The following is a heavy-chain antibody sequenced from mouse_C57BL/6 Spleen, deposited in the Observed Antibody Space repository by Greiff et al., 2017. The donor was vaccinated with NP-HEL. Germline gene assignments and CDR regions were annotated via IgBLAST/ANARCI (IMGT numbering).Heavy chain of an antibody. CDR1: GFTFSSYT. Sequence: EVHLVESGGGLVKPGGSLKLSCAASGFTFSSYTMSWVRQTPEKRLEWVATISGGGGNTYYPDSVKGRFTISRDNAKNTLYLQMSSLRSEDTALYYCARQEGGYYWFAYWGQGTLVTVSA. D-gene: IGHD2-3*01. CDR3: ARQEGGYYWFAY. V-gene: IGHV5-9*01. J-gene: IGHJ3*01. CDR2: ISGGGGNT.